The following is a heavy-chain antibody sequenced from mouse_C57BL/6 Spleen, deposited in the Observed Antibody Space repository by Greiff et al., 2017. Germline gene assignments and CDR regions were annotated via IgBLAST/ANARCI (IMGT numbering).Heavy chain of an antibody. CDR1: GFTFSSYA. J-gene: IGHJ4*01. Sequence: EVKVVESGGGLVKPGGSLKLSCAASGFTFSSYAMSWVRQTPEKRLEWVATISDGGSYTYYPDNVKGRFTISRDNAKNNLYLQMSHLKSEDTAMYYCAREAYAMDYWGQGTSVTVSS. CDR2: ISDGGSYT. V-gene: IGHV5-4*01. CDR3: AREAYAMDY.